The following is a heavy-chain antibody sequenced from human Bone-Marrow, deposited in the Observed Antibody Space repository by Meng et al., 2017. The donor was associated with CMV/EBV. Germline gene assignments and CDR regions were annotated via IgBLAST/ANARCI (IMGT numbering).Heavy chain of an antibody. CDR1: GGTFSSYA. Sequence: SVKVSCKASGGTFSSYAISWVRQAPGQGLEWMGGIIPILGIANYAQKFQGRVTITRNTSISTAYMELSSLRSEDTAVYYCARGSLIAYWFDPWGQGTLVTVSS. CDR3: ARGSLIAYWFDP. V-gene: IGHV1-69*10. CDR2: IIPILGIA. J-gene: IGHJ5*02.